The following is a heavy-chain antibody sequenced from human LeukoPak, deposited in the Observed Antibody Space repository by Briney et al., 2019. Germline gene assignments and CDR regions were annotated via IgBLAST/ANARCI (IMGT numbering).Heavy chain of an antibody. J-gene: IGHJ4*02. V-gene: IGHV4-30-4*01. Sequence: SETLSLTCTVSGGSISSGDYYWSWIRQPPGKGLEWIGYIYYSGSTYYNPSLKSRVTISVDTSKNQFSLKLSSVTAADTAVYYCARGDSSSWYEEDYFDYWGQGPLVTVSS. CDR2: IYYSGST. CDR3: ARGDSSSWYEEDYFDY. D-gene: IGHD6-13*01. CDR1: GGSISSGDYY.